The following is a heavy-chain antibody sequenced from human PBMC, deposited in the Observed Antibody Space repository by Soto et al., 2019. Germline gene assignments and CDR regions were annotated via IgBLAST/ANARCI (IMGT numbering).Heavy chain of an antibody. J-gene: IGHJ6*02. D-gene: IGHD3-3*01. CDR3: ARFTITIFGVAPPVNYYYGMDV. Sequence: ASVKVSCKASGSTFTSYGISWVRQAPGQGLEWMGWISAYNGNTNYAQKLQGRVTMTTDTSTSTAYMELRSLRSDDTAVYYCARFTITIFGVAPPVNYYYGMDVWGQGTTVTVS. V-gene: IGHV1-18*04. CDR1: GSTFTSYG. CDR2: ISAYNGNT.